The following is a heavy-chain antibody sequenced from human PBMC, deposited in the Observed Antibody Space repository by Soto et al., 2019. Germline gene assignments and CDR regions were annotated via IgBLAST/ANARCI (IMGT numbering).Heavy chain of an antibody. Sequence: GGSLRLSCAASGFTFSDYYMSWIRQAPGKGLEWVSYISSSSSYTNYADSVKGRFTISRDNAKNSLYLQMNSLRAEDTAVYYCARDQYYDFWSGYYDRWFDPWGQGT. V-gene: IGHV3-11*06. CDR2: ISSSSSYT. D-gene: IGHD3-3*01. J-gene: IGHJ5*02. CDR1: GFTFSDYY. CDR3: ARDQYYDFWSGYYDRWFDP.